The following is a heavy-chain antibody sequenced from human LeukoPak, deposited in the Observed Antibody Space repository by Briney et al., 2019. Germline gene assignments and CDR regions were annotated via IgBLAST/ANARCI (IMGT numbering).Heavy chain of an antibody. CDR3: ARDERYCNGDNHYPDLGY. Sequence: ASVKVSCKASGYTFTGYYMFWVRQAPGQGLEWMGWINPNTGATRYGQNFQGRVTLTRDTSIRTTFMELSSLRSDDTAVYYCARDERYCNGDNHYPDLGYWGQGTLVTVSS. V-gene: IGHV1-2*02. CDR1: GYTFTGYY. D-gene: IGHD2-15*01. CDR2: INPNTGAT. J-gene: IGHJ4*02.